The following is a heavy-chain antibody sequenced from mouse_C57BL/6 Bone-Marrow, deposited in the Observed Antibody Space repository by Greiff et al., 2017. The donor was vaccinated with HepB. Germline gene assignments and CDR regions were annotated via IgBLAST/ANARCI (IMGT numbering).Heavy chain of an antibody. J-gene: IGHJ3*01. CDR2: IRNKANGYTT. V-gene: IGHV7-3*01. Sequence: EVQLVESGGGLVQPGGSLSLSCAASGFTFTDYYMSWVRQPPGKALEWLGFIRNKANGYTTEYSASVKGRFTISRDNSQSILYLQMNALRAEDSATYYCARFWDESWFAYWGQGTLVTVSA. CDR3: ARFWDESWFAY. D-gene: IGHD4-1*01. CDR1: GFTFTDYY.